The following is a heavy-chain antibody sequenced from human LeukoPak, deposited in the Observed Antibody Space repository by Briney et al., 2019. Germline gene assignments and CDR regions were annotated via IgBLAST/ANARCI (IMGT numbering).Heavy chain of an antibody. J-gene: IGHJ4*02. CDR2: ISRSSTTI. CDR3: ATNAGQWLVPFDY. D-gene: IGHD6-19*01. CDR1: GFTFSTYS. Sequence: HSGGSLRLSCAASGFTFSTYSMNWVRQAPGKGLEGVSYISRSSTTIYNADSVKGRFTISRDNSKNMLYLQMNSLRAEDTAVYYCATNAGQWLVPFDYWGQGTLVTVSS. V-gene: IGHV3-48*01.